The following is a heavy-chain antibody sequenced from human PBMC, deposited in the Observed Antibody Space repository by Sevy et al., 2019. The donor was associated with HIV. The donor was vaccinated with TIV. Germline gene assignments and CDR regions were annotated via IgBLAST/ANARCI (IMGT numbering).Heavy chain of an antibody. V-gene: IGHV3-30*18. CDR3: AKDLLQLTIKELAQDYYYGMDV. CDR2: SSYDGHTN. D-gene: IGHD4-4*01. Sequence: GGSLRLSCIASGFSFSNFGMHWVRQAPGKGLEWVAISSYDGHTNYFGDSVKGRFTISRDNSKNTLYLQMNSRRVQDTAVYYCAKDLLQLTIKELAQDYYYGMDVWGQGTTVTVSS. CDR1: GFSFSNFG. J-gene: IGHJ6*02.